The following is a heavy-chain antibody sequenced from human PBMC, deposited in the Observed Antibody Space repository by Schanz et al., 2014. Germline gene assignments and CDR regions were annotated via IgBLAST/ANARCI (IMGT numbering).Heavy chain of an antibody. CDR2: MSGSGSTA. V-gene: IGHV3-23*01. D-gene: IGHD3-3*01. J-gene: IGHJ6*02. CDR3: ARFLARYQYYGVDV. Sequence: EVQLLESGGGLVQPGGSLRLSCVASGFTFFGSFAMSWVRQAPGKGLEWVSGMSGSGSTADYADSVKGRFTISRDNSRKTLYLQMNSLRADDTAVYYCARFLARYQYYGVDVWGQGTTVIVSS. CDR1: GFTFFGSFA.